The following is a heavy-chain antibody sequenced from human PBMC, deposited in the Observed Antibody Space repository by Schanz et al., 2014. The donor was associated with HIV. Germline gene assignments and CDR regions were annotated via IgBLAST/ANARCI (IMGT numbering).Heavy chain of an antibody. Sequence: EVQLLESGGGLVQPGGSLRLSCVASGFTFDDYAMHWVRQAPGKGLEWVSGISWNSGSIGYADSVKGRFTISRDNAKNSLYLQMNSLRAEDTALYYCAKAKSPWTFYYYGMDVWGQGTTVTVSS. CDR1: GFTFDDYA. CDR2: ISWNSGSI. J-gene: IGHJ6*02. V-gene: IGHV3-9*01. CDR3: AKAKSPWTFYYYGMDV.